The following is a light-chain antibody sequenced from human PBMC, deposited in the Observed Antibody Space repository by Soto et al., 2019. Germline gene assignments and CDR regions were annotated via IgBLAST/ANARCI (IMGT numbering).Light chain of an antibody. CDR2: DAS. J-gene: IGKJ5*01. Sequence: EILLTQSPATLSLSPGEGATLSSRSSQSIGTYLAWYQQRPGQAPRLLIYDASNRATGIPARFSGSGSGTDFTLTISSLEPEAFAVYYCQQRSSWPPITFGEGTRLEI. CDR3: QQRSSWPPIT. V-gene: IGKV3-11*01. CDR1: QSIGTY.